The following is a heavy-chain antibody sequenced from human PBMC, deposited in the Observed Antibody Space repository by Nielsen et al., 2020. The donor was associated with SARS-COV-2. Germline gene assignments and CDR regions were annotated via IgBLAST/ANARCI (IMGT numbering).Heavy chain of an antibody. CDR1: GFTFSSDA. Sequence: GESLKISCAASGFTFSSDAMSWVRQAPGKGLEWVSLLYSAGSSTYYADSVKGRFTISRDNAKNSVYLQMHSLRAEDTAVYYCARGEYNGYGFYDFWGQGTLVTVSS. D-gene: IGHD5-12*01. CDR3: ARGEYNGYGFYDF. CDR2: LYSAGSST. J-gene: IGHJ4*02. V-gene: IGHV3-23*03.